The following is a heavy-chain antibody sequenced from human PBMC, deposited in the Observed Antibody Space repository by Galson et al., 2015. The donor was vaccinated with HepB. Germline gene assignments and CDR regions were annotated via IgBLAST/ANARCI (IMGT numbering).Heavy chain of an antibody. CDR1: GFTFSTYG. CDR2: IRYDGSNK. CDR3: AKASGFGGYFYYYGMDV. D-gene: IGHD3-10*01. Sequence: SLRLSCAASGFTFSTYGMHWVRQAPGKGLEWVAFIRYDGSNKYYADSVKGRFTISRDNSKNTLYLQMNILRAEDTAVYYCAKASGFGGYFYYYGMDVWGQGTTVTVSS. J-gene: IGHJ6*02. V-gene: IGHV3-30*02.